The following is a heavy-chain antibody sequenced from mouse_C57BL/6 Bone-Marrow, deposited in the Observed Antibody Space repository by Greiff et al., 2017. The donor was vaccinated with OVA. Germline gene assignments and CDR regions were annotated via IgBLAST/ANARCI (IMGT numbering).Heavy chain of an antibody. Sequence: VKLMESGAELVRPGTSVKVSCKASGYAFTNYLIEWVKQRPGQGLEWIGVINPGSGGTNYNEKFKGKATLTADKSSSTAYMQLSSLTSEDSAVYFCAREGAYYSIYYAMDYWGQGTSVTVSS. J-gene: IGHJ4*01. D-gene: IGHD2-5*01. CDR1: GYAFTNYL. CDR2: INPGSGGT. CDR3: AREGAYYSIYYAMDY. V-gene: IGHV1-54*01.